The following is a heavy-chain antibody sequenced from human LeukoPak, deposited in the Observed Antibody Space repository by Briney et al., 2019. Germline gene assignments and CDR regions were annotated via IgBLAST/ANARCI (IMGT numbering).Heavy chain of an antibody. V-gene: IGHV1-2*02. CDR1: GYTFTDLTEYY. D-gene: IGHD1-26*01. CDR3: ARRLGGSSEGYGF. CDR2: INPNNGGT. J-gene: IGHJ4*02. Sequence: ASVKVSCKASGYTFTDLTEYYIHWVRPAPGQGLEWMGWINPNNGGTKYAQKFQGRVTMTRDMSMNTAYMELSSLTSDDTAVYYCARRLGGSSEGYGFWGQGPLVTVSS.